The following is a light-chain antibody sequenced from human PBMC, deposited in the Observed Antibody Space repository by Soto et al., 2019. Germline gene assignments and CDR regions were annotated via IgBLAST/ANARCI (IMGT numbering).Light chain of an antibody. CDR2: DVS. CDR1: SSDVGDYNY. V-gene: IGLV2-11*01. J-gene: IGLJ2*01. CDR3: CSFAGSYTFVI. Sequence: QSALTQPRSVSGSPGQSVTISCTGTSSDVGDYNYVSWYQQHPGKAPKLMIYDVSKRPSGVPDRFSGSKSGNTASLTISGLQAEDEADYHCCSFAGSYTFVIFGGGTKLNVL.